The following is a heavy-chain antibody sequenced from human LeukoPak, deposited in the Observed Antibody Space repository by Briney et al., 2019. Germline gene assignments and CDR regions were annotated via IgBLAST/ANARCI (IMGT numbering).Heavy chain of an antibody. CDR2: INHSGST. CDR3: ARNRGYYDFWSGYYADYYYYYMDV. D-gene: IGHD3-3*01. CDR1: GGSFSGYY. J-gene: IGHJ6*03. V-gene: IGHV4-34*01. Sequence: PSETLSLTCAVYGGSFSGYYWSWIRQPPGKGLEWIGEINHSGSTNYNPSLKSRVTISVDTSKDQFSLKLSSVTAADTAVYYCARNRGYYDFWSGYYADYYYYYMDVWGRGTTVTVSS.